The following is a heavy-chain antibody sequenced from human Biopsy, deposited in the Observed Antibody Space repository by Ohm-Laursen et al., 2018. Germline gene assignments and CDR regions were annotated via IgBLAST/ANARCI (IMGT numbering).Heavy chain of an antibody. V-gene: IGHV1-69*06. CDR1: GGTFSNYG. J-gene: IGHJ1*01. CDR3: ATKLTGYSHH. D-gene: IGHD3-9*01. CDR2: NIPILGTG. Sequence: ASVKVSCKTPGGTFSNYGVNWVRQAPGQGLEWLGGNIPILGTGNYAQKFQDRVTVAADTSTSTATMELRSLRSDDTAVYYCATKLTGYSHHWGQGTLVIVSS.